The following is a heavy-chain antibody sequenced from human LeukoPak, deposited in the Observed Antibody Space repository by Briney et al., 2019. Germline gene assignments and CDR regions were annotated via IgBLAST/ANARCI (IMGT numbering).Heavy chain of an antibody. V-gene: IGHV1-69*05. D-gene: IGHD3-16*01. CDR3: ARGAVGGYYYMDV. Sequence: SVKVSCKASGGTFSSYAISWVRQAPGQGLEWMGGIIPIFGTAKNAQKFQGRVTITTGESTSTAYMELSSLRSEDTAVYYCARGAVGGYYYMDVWGKGTTVTVSS. CDR2: IIPIFGTA. CDR1: GGTFSSYA. J-gene: IGHJ6*03.